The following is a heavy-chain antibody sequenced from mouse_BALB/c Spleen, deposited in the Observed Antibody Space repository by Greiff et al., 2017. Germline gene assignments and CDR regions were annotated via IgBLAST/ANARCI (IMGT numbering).Heavy chain of an antibody. CDR1: GYTFTSYW. V-gene: IGHV1-69*02. CDR3: TRGKNYGGFAY. Sequence: QVQLQQPGAELVRPGASVKLSCKASGYTFTSYWINWVKQRPGQGLEWIGNIYPSDSYTNYNQKFKDKATLTVDKSSSTAYMQLSSPTSEDSAVYYCTRGKNYGGFAYWGQGTLVTVSA. J-gene: IGHJ3*01. D-gene: IGHD1-2*01. CDR2: IYPSDSYT.